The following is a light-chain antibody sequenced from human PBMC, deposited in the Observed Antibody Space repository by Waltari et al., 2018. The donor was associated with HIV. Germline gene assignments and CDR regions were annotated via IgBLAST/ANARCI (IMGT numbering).Light chain of an antibody. CDR2: DVY. Sequence: QSALTQPPSVSGSPGQSVTISCTGSTSDVGSYNYVSWYQQYPGKAPKLIIFDVYQRPSGGPGRFAGSRSGNPASLTISGLQTEDEADYFCCAYAAGHVSYVFGTGT. CDR3: CAYAAGHVSYV. J-gene: IGLJ1*01. CDR1: TSDVGSYNY. V-gene: IGLV2-11*01.